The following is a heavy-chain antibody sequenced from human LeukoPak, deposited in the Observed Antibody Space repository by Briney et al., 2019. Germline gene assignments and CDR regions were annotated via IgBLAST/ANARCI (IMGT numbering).Heavy chain of an antibody. Sequence: GGSLRLSCAASGFTFDDYAMHWVRQAPGKGLEWVSGISWNSGSISYADSVKGRFTISRDNARNSLYLQMNSLRAEDTALYYCAKATSGSSFDYWGQGTLVTVSS. CDR2: ISWNSGSI. CDR3: AKATSGSSFDY. CDR1: GFTFDDYA. D-gene: IGHD3-10*01. J-gene: IGHJ4*02. V-gene: IGHV3-9*01.